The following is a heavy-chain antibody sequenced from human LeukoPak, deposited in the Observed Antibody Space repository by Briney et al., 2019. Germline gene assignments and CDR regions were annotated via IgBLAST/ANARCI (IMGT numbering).Heavy chain of an antibody. J-gene: IGHJ4*02. Sequence: GGSLRLSCAASGFTFSSYAMSWVRQAPGKGLEWVSAISGSGGSTYYADSVKGRFTISRDNSKNTLYLQMNSLRAEDTAVYYCAKDLEILGAASPGYWGQGTLVTVSS. CDR1: GFTFSSYA. CDR3: AKDLEILGAASPGY. V-gene: IGHV3-23*01. CDR2: ISGSGGST. D-gene: IGHD1-26*01.